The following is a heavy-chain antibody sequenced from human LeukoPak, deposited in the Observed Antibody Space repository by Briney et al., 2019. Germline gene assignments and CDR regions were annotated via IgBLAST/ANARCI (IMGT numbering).Heavy chain of an antibody. D-gene: IGHD3-9*01. Sequence: SVKVSCKASGGTFSSYAISWVRQAPGQGLEWMGGIIPIFGTANYAQKFQGRVTITTDESTSTAYMELSSLRSEDTAVYYCARALPVLRYFDWLFSAEGNDAFDIWGQGTMVTVSS. J-gene: IGHJ3*02. CDR2: IIPIFGTA. V-gene: IGHV1-69*05. CDR3: ARALPVLRYFDWLFSAEGNDAFDI. CDR1: GGTFSSYA.